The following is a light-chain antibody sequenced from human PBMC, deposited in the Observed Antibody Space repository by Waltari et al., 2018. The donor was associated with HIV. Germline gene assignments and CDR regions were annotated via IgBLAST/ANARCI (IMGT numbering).Light chain of an antibody. Sequence: QSALTQPASVSGSPGQSITIPSTGTSSNLVSWYQQHPGKSPKPIIYEVSKRPSGVSDRFSASKSGNTASLTISGLQAEDEADYHGFSYVGVVNSFVLFGGGTKLTVL. CDR1: SSNL. CDR2: EVS. J-gene: IGLJ2*01. V-gene: IGLV2-23*02. CDR3: FSYVGVVNSFVL.